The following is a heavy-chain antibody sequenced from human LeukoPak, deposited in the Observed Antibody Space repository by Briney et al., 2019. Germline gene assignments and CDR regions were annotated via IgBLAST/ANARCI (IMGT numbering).Heavy chain of an antibody. CDR3: MRDYMGWFDP. Sequence: PGRSLRLSCVASGFSLSNFQMYWVRQAPGKGLEWVSIISLDRSTEFYADSVKGRFTISRDTASNTMHLEMNNLRIEDTAVYYCMRDYMGWFDPWGQGSLVTVSS. J-gene: IGHJ5*02. CDR2: ISLDRSTE. V-gene: IGHV3-30-3*01. D-gene: IGHD3-10*01. CDR1: GFSLSNFQ.